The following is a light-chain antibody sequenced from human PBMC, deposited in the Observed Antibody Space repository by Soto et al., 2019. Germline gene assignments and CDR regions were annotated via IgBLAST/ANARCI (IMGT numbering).Light chain of an antibody. CDR2: AAS. CDR1: QGIGSY. CDR3: QQYNSYPWT. Sequence: DIQMTQSPSTLSASVGDRVTITCRASQGIGSYLAWYQQKPGEAPKLLIFAASTLQSGVPSRFSGSGSGTEFTLTISSLQPDDFATYYCQQYNSYPWTFGQGTKVDIK. J-gene: IGKJ1*01. V-gene: IGKV1-9*01.